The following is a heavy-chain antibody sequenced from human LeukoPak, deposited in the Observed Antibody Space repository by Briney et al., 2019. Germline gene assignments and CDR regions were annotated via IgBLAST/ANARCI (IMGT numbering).Heavy chain of an antibody. CDR1: GGSISSYY. V-gene: IGHV4-59*01. D-gene: IGHD6-13*01. CDR3: AREIAAAAAFDI. CDR2: IYYSGRT. Sequence: SETLSLTCTVSGGSISSYYWSWIRQPPGKGLEWIGYIYYSGRTNYNPSLKSRVTISVDTSKNQFSLKLSSVTAADTAVYYRAREIAAAAAFDIWGQGTMVTVSS. J-gene: IGHJ3*02.